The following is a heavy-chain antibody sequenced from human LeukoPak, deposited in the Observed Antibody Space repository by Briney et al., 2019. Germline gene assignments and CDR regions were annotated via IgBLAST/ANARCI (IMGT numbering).Heavy chain of an antibody. CDR1: GGSFSGYY. CDR2: INHSGST. V-gene: IGHV4-34*01. J-gene: IGHJ6*03. D-gene: IGHD6-6*01. CDR3: ARVPEEAPYYYMDV. Sequence: SETLSLTCAVYGGSFSGYYWSWIRQLPGKGLEWIGEINHSGSTNYNPSLKSRVTISVDTSKNQFSLKLSSVTAADTAVYYCARVPEEAPYYYMDVWGKGTTVTVSS.